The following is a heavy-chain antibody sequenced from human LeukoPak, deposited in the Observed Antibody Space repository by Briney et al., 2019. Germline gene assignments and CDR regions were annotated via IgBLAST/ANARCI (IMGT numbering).Heavy chain of an antibody. J-gene: IGHJ4*02. D-gene: IGHD5-18*01. CDR1: GFTFSSYS. CDR2: ISSSSSYI. Sequence: GVSLRLSCAASGFTFSSYSMNWVRQAPGKGLEWVSSISSSSSYIYYADSVKGRFTISRDNAKNSLYLQMNSLRAEDTAVYYCARDRRSTASPGDYWGQGTLVTVSS. V-gene: IGHV3-21*01. CDR3: ARDRRSTASPGDY.